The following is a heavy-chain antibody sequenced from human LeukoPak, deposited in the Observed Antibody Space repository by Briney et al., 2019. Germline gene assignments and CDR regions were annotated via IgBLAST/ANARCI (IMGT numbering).Heavy chain of an antibody. CDR2: ISDDGSHQ. V-gene: IGHV3-30*18. J-gene: IGHJ4*01. CDR3: TKSNNYDDY. D-gene: IGHD1/OR15-1a*01. CDR1: GFTFGTFG. Sequence: GGSLRLSCTASGFTFGTFGMHWVRQAPGKGLEWVAAISDDGSHQYYIDSVRGRFSISRDNSKNTVYLQMTSLRADDTAVYYCTKSNNYDDYWGHGTQVTVSS.